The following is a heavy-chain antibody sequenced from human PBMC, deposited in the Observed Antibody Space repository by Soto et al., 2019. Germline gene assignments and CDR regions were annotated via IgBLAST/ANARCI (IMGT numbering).Heavy chain of an antibody. CDR3: ARDRGSDDPIDY. J-gene: IGHJ4*02. V-gene: IGHV3-33*01. Sequence: QVQLVESGGGVVQPERSLTLSCAASGFTFSSYGMHWVRQAPGKGLEWVAVIWHDGMNEYYADSVRGRFTISRDNSKNTLYLQMNSLRAEDTAVYYCARDRGSDDPIDYWGQGTLVTVSS. CDR1: GFTFSSYG. D-gene: IGHD3-10*01. CDR2: IWHDGMNE.